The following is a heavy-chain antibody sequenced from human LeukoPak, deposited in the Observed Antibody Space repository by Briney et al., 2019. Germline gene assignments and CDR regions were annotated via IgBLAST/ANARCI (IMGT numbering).Heavy chain of an antibody. CDR1: GYTFTNYD. CDR3: ARAGGPLDY. J-gene: IGHJ4*02. Sequence: ASVKVSCKASGYTFTNYDINWVRQTTGQGLQWIGWMNPNSGNTNYAQKLQGRVTMTTDTSTSTAYMELRSLRSDDTAVYYCARAGGPLDYWGQGTLVTVSS. CDR2: MNPNSGNT. V-gene: IGHV1-18*01.